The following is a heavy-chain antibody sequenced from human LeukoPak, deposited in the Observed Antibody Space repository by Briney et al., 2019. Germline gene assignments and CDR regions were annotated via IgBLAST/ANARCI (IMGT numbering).Heavy chain of an antibody. CDR2: ISTYNGYT. CDR1: GYTFTIYG. J-gene: IGHJ6*02. D-gene: IGHD3-10*01. V-gene: IGHV1-18*01. Sequence: GASVSVSCKASGYTFTIYGISWVRQAPGQGLEGMGWISTYNGYTNYAQNFQGRVTMTTHASTSTAYMELRSLRSDDTAVYYCVREVTMVRGVITFYHYNGMDVWGQGTAVTVSS. CDR3: VREVTMVRGVITFYHYNGMDV.